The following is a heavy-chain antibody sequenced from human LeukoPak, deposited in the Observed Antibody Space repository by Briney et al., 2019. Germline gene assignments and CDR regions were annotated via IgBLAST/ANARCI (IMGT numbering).Heavy chain of an antibody. V-gene: IGHV3-11*01. Sequence: SGGSLRLSCAACGFRFSDYYMTWIRQAPGKGPEWVAYISSPGTTLYYVDSVKGRFTISRDNAKNSMYLQMNSLRAEDTAVYYCASGIQPRLSWFFDLWGRGTQVIVSS. J-gene: IGHJ2*01. CDR3: ASGIQPRLSWFFDL. D-gene: IGHD5-18*01. CDR1: GFRFSDYY. CDR2: ISSPGTTL.